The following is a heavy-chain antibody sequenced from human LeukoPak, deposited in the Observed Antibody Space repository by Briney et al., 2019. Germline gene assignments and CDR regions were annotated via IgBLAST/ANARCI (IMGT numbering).Heavy chain of an antibody. V-gene: IGHV1-24*01. CDR1: GYTLTELS. CDR3: ATDLSFLGFPGY. J-gene: IGHJ4*02. Sequence: ASVKVSCKVSGYTLTELSMHWVRQAPGKGLEWMGGFDPEDGETIYAQKFQGRVTTTEDTSTDTAYMELSSLRSEDMAVYYCATDLSFLGFPGYWGQGTLVTVSS. D-gene: IGHD2-21*01. CDR2: FDPEDGET.